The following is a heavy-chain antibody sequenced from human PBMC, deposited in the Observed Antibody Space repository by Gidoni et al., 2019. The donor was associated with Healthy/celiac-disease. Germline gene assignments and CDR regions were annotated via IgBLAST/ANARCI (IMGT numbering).Heavy chain of an antibody. V-gene: IGHV3-11*06. CDR2: ISSSSSYT. Sequence: QVQLVESGGGLVKPGGSLRLSCAASGFTFSDYYMSWIRQAPGKGLEWVSYISSSSSYTNYADSVKGRFTISRDNAKNSLYLQMNSLRAEDTAVYYCARAGYYGSGSYYGMNWFDPWGQGTLVTVSS. D-gene: IGHD3-10*01. CDR1: GFTFSDYY. CDR3: ARAGYYGSGSYYGMNWFDP. J-gene: IGHJ5*02.